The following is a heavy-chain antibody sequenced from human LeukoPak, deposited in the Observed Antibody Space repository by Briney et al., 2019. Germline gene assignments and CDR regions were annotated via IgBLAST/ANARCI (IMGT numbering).Heavy chain of an antibody. Sequence: AASVKVSCKASGYTFTAYYMHWVRQAPGQGLEGMGWINPNSGGTNYAQTFQGRVTMTRDPSISTSYMELSRLTSDDTAVYYCARGIGSGSYGRFDPWGQGTLVTVSS. CDR2: INPNSGGT. J-gene: IGHJ5*02. D-gene: IGHD3-10*01. CDR1: GYTFTAYY. V-gene: IGHV1-2*02. CDR3: ARGIGSGSYGRFDP.